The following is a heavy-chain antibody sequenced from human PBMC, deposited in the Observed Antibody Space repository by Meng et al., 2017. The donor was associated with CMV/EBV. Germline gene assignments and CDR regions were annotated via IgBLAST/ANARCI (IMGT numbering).Heavy chain of an antibody. CDR3: ASRITIFGVVTAFDP. CDR1: GGSISSSSYY. CDR2: IYYSGST. J-gene: IGHJ5*02. V-gene: IGHV4-39*07. D-gene: IGHD3-3*01. Sequence: QLQLPESGPGLVKPSETPSLTCTVSGGSISSSSYYWGWIRQPPGKGLEWIGSIYYSGSTYYNPSLKSRVTISVDTSKNQFSLKLSSVTAADTAVYYCASRITIFGVVTAFDPWGQGTLVTVSS.